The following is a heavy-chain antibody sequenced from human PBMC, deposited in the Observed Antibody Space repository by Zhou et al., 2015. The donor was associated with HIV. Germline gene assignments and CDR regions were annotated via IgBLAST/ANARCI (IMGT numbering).Heavy chain of an antibody. CDR1: GGTFSSYA. J-gene: IGHJ4*02. D-gene: IGHD1-26*01. V-gene: IGHV1-69*12. CDR3: ARDPIVGAEKGYFDY. Sequence: QVQLVQSGAEVKKPGSSVKVSCKASGGTFSSYAISWVRQAPGNPPPPPRVEWMGGIIPIFGTANYAQKFQGRVTITADESTSTAYMELSSLRSEDTAVYYCARDPIVGAEKGYFDYWGQGTLVTVSS. CDR2: IIPIFGTA.